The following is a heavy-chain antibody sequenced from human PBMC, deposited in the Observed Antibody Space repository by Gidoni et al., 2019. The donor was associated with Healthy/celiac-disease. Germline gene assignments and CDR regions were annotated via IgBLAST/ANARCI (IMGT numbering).Heavy chain of an antibody. CDR1: GFTFSSYG. J-gene: IGHJ5*02. CDR2: ISYDGSNK. CDR3: AKDEFDP. Sequence: QVQLVESGGGVVQPGRSLSPSCAASGFTFSSYGMHWVRQAPGKGLEWVAVISYDGSNKYYADSVKGRFTISRDNSKNTLYPQMNSLRAEDTAVYYCAKDEFDPWGQGTLVTVSS. V-gene: IGHV3-30*18.